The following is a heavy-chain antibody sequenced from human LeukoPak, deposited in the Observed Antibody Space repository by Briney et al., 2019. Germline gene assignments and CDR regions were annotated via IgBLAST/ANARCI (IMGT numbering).Heavy chain of an antibody. CDR1: GYTFTSYA. CDR2: INAGNGNT. V-gene: IGHV1-3*01. CDR3: ARGPKTYYYDSSGYSDS. Sequence: ASVKVSCKASGYTFTSYAMHWVRQAPGQRLEWMGWINAGNGNTKHSQKFQGRVTITRDTSASTAYMELSSLRSEDTAVYYCARGPKTYYYDSSGYSDSWGQGTLVTVSS. J-gene: IGHJ4*02. D-gene: IGHD3-22*01.